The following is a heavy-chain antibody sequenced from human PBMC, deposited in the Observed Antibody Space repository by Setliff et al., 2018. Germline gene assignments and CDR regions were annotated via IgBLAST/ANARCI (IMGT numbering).Heavy chain of an antibody. CDR2: ISYDGGDT. Sequence: GGSLRLSCGASGFTFTSHAMHWVRQAPGKGLEWVAIISYDGGDTSYADSVKGRFTISRDNSQNTVYLQMNSLRVEDTALYYCAKSSGSSSSTNLEYLGPGTLVTVSS. V-gene: IGHV3-30*07. D-gene: IGHD6-6*01. CDR3: AKSSGSSSSTNLEY. J-gene: IGHJ4*02. CDR1: GFTFTSHA.